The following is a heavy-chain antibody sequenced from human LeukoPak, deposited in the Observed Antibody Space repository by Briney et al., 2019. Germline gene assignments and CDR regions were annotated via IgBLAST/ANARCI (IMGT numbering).Heavy chain of an antibody. CDR3: ARRGLDDTPALAY. CDR1: GYTFTGYY. D-gene: IGHD3-22*01. Sequence: ASVKVSCKASGYTFTGYYIHWVRQAPGQGLEWMGWINPNSGCTVFPQKFQGRVTMTRDTSISTAYMELTSLTSHDTALYYCARRGLDDTPALAYWGQGTQVT. CDR2: INPNSGCT. V-gene: IGHV1-2*02. J-gene: IGHJ4*01.